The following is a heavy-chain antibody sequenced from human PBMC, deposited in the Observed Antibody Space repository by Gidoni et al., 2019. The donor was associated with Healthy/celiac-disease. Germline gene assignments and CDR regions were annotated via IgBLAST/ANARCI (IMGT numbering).Heavy chain of an antibody. CDR3: ARGAIFGVVMGAFDI. D-gene: IGHD3-3*01. J-gene: IGHJ3*02. CDR1: AGTFSRYA. CDR2: IIPIFGTA. V-gene: IGHV1-69*01. Sequence: QVQLEPSGAELKKPGSSVKVSCQASAGTFSRYAISWVRQAPGQGLEWMGGIIPIFGTANYAQKFQGRVTITADESTSTAYMELSSLRSEDTAVYYCARGAIFGVVMGAFDIWGQGTMVTVSS.